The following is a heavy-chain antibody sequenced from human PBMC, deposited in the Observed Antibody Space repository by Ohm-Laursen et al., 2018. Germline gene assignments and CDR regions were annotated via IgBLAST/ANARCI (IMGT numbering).Heavy chain of an antibody. CDR3: ARMRGKYTFDY. CDR1: GGSVSTYY. V-gene: IGHV4-59*02. Sequence: SETLSLTCTVSGGSVSTYYWTWIRQPPGQGLEWIGYIYYSGSTNYNPSLKSRVSISVDTSKNQFSLKLSPVAAADTAVYYCARMRGKYTFDYWGQGTLVTASS. J-gene: IGHJ4*02. D-gene: IGHD3-16*01. CDR2: IYYSGST.